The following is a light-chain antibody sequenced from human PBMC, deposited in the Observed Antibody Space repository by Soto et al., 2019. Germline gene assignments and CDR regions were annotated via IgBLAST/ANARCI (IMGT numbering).Light chain of an antibody. CDR3: MQGTHWPVT. CDR2: KVS. V-gene: IGKV2-30*01. Sequence: DVVMTQSPLSLPVTLGQPASISCRSSQSLVYSDGNTYLNWFQQRPGQSPRRLISKVSNRDSGVPDRFSGSGSGTDFTLQISRVEADDVGVYYCMQGTHWPVTFGQGTKLAIK. J-gene: IGKJ2*01. CDR1: QSLVYSDGNTY.